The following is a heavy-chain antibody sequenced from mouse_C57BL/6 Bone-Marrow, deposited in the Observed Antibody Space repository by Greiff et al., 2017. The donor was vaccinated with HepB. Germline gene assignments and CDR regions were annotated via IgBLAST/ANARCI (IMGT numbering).Heavy chain of an antibody. CDR1: GYTFTSYW. CDR2: IYPGSGST. CDR3: ARGYYYGSSSDYFDY. J-gene: IGHJ2*01. Sequence: VQLQQPGAELVKPGASVKMSCKASGYTFTSYWITWVKQRPGQGLEWIGDIYPGSGSTNYNEKFKSKATLTVDTSSSTAYMQLSSLTSEDSAVYYCARGYYYGSSSDYFDYWGQGTTLTVSS. D-gene: IGHD1-1*01. V-gene: IGHV1-55*01.